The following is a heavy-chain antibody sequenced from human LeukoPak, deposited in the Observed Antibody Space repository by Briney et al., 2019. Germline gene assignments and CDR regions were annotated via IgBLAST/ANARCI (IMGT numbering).Heavy chain of an antibody. J-gene: IGHJ1*01. D-gene: IGHD5-24*01. V-gene: IGHV3-20*04. CDR1: GFTFDDHG. CDR2: INWNGGST. Sequence: GGSLRRSCVASGFTFDDHGMRWVRQGPGKGLEWVAGINWNGGSTGYADSVKGRFTISRDNAQNSLYLQMTSLRVDDTAVYYCARTDGALWGQGTLVTVSS. CDR3: ARTDGAL.